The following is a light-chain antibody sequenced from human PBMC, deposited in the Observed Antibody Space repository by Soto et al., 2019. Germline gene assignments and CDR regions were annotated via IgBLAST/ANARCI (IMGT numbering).Light chain of an antibody. CDR2: GAS. V-gene: IGKV3-15*01. CDR1: QSVSSN. CDR3: QQYNNWPGT. Sequence: EIVMTQSPATLSVSPGERATLSCRASQSVSSNLAWYQQKPGQAPRLLIYGASTRATGIPARFSGSGSGTEFTLTIRSLESEDFAVYYCQQYNNWPGTFGQGNKLQIK. J-gene: IGKJ1*01.